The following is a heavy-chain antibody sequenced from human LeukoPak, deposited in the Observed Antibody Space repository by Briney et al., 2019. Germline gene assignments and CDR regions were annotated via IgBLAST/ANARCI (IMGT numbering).Heavy chain of an antibody. D-gene: IGHD6-19*01. CDR1: GYTLTELS. J-gene: IGHJ4*02. V-gene: IGHV1-24*01. CDR2: FDPEDGET. CDR3: ATGGQGGGWYTN. Sequence: ASVKVSCKVSGYTLTELSMHWVRQAPGKGLEWMGGFDPEDGETIYAQKFQGRVTMTEDTSTDTAYMELSRLRSEDTAVYYCATGGQGGGWYTNWGQGTLVTVSS.